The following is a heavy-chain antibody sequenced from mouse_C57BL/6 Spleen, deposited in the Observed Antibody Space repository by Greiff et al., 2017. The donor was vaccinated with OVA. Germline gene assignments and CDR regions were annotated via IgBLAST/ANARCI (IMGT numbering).Heavy chain of an antibody. V-gene: IGHV5-4*03. J-gene: IGHJ4*01. D-gene: IGHD2-5*01. CDR3: ARNSNYYAMDY. CDR2: ISDGGSYT. CDR1: GFTFSSYA. Sequence: EVKVVESGGGLVKPGGSLKLSCAASGFTFSSYAMSWVRQTPEKRLEWVATISDGGSYTYYPDNVKGRFTISRDNAKNNLYLQMSHLKSEDTAMYYCARNSNYYAMDYWGQGTSVTVSS.